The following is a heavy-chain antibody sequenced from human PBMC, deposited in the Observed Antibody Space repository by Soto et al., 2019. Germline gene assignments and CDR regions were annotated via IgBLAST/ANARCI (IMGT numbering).Heavy chain of an antibody. D-gene: IGHD4-17*01. CDR2: IYSRGST. V-gene: IGHV4-31*03. CDR3: ARSYGDYVPRYFDY. CDR1: GGSISSGGYY. Sequence: QVQLQESGPGLVKPSQTLSLTCTVSGGSISSGGYYWSWIRQHPGKSLEWIGYIYSRGSTYYNPSLKSRVTISVDTSKNQFSLKLSSVTAADTAVYYWARSYGDYVPRYFDYWGQGTLVTVSS. J-gene: IGHJ4*02.